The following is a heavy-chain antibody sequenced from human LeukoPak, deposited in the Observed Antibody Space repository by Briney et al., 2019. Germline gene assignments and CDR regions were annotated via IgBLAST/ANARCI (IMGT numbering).Heavy chain of an antibody. Sequence: GGSLRLSCAASGFTFSSYAMSWVRQAPGKGLEWVSVLSGSGVNTYYADSVKGRFTLSRDNSKNTLYLQMNSLRAEDTAVYYCAKGPSPVLGGGSYFDYWGQGTLVTVSS. J-gene: IGHJ4*02. D-gene: IGHD3-16*01. CDR1: GFTFSSYA. V-gene: IGHV3-23*01. CDR3: AKGPSPVLGGGSYFDY. CDR2: LSGSGVNT.